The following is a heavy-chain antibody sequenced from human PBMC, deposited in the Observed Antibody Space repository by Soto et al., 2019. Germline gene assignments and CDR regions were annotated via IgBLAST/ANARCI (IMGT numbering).Heavy chain of an antibody. D-gene: IGHD6-19*01. J-gene: IGHJ4*02. CDR1: GGTFSSYA. CDR2: IIPIFGTA. CDR3: ARDQWSDSSGWYHAFDY. Sequence: QVQLVQSGAEVKKPGSSVKVSCKASGGTFSSYAISWVRQAPGQGLEWMGGIIPIFGTANYAQKFQGRVTITADESTSTAYMELSSLRSEDPAVYYCARDQWSDSSGWYHAFDYWGQGTLVTVSS. V-gene: IGHV1-69*12.